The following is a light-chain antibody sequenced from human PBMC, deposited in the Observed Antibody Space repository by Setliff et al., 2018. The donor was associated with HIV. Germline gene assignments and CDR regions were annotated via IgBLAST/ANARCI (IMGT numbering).Light chain of an antibody. CDR2: EVT. Sequence: QSALTQPASVSGSPGQSITISCTGTSSDVGNYNYVSWYQQHPGKAPKLMIYEVTYRPSGVSNRFSGSKSGNTASLTISGLQAEDEADYYCSSYTTNTTFVFGTGTKGTV. CDR1: SSDVGNYNY. J-gene: IGLJ1*01. CDR3: SSYTTNTTFV. V-gene: IGLV2-14*01.